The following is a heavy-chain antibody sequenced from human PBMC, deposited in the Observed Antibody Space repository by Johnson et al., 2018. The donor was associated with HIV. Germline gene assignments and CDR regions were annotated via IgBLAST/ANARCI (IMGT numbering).Heavy chain of an antibody. V-gene: IGHV3-53*03. Sequence: VQLVESGGGLIQPGGSLRLSCKASGFSISSNYMSWVRQPPGKGLEWVSVFYSGGNTFYADSVQGRFTISRDNSKNTLDLHMNSLRVEDTAVYYCARGYGDYSDFFDVWGQGTMVTVSS. J-gene: IGHJ3*01. CDR3: ARGYGDYSDFFDV. CDR1: GFSISSNY. D-gene: IGHD4-17*01. CDR2: FYSGGNT.